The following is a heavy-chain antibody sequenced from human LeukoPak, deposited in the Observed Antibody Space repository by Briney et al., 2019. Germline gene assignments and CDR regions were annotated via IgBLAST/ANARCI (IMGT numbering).Heavy chain of an antibody. Sequence: ASVKVSCKVSGYTLTELSMHWVRQAPGKGLEWMGGFDPEDGETIYAQKFQGRGTMTEDTSTDTAYMELSSLRSEDTAVYYCATDRVYDSSGFYYFDYWGQGTLVTVSS. CDR2: FDPEDGET. CDR3: ATDRVYDSSGFYYFDY. D-gene: IGHD3-22*01. V-gene: IGHV1-24*01. CDR1: GYTLTELS. J-gene: IGHJ4*02.